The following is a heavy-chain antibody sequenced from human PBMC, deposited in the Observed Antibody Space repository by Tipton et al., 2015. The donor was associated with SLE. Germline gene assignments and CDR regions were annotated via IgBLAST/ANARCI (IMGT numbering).Heavy chain of an antibody. V-gene: IGHV4-59*08. CDR1: GGSISSYY. CDR3: ARHPDFWSGQRWFDP. D-gene: IGHD3-3*01. CDR2: IYYSGST. Sequence: TLSLTCTVSGGSISSYYWSWIRQPPGKGLEWIGYIYYSGSTNYNPSLKSRVTISVDTSKNQFSLKLSSVTAADTAVYYCARHPDFWSGQRWFDPWGRGTLVTVSS. J-gene: IGHJ5*02.